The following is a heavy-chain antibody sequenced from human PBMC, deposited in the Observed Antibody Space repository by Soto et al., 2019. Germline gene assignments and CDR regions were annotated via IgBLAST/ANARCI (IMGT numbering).Heavy chain of an antibody. CDR1: GFTFSNAW. D-gene: IGHD1-1*01. J-gene: IGHJ3*02. V-gene: IGHV3-15*01. CDR2: IKSKTDGGTT. Sequence: GGSLRLSCAASGFTFSNAWMSWVRQAPGKGLEWVGRIKSKTDGGTTDYAAPVKGRFTISRDDSKNTLYLQMNSLKTEDTAVYYCTTDPENWNPEAFDIWGQGTMVTVSS. CDR3: TTDPENWNPEAFDI.